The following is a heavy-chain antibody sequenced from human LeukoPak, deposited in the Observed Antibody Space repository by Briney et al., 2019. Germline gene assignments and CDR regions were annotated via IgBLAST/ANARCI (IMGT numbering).Heavy chain of an antibody. CDR3: AKGPFSANYYIVDY. CDR1: GFTLSSYW. J-gene: IGHJ4*02. D-gene: IGHD1-26*01. V-gene: IGHV3-74*01. CDR2: SSRDGSTT. Sequence: GGSLRLSCAASGFTLSSYWMHWVRQAPGKGLVWVSRSSRDGSTTTYADSVKGRFTISRDNAKNTLYLQMNSLRAEDTALYYCAKGPFSANYYIVDYWGQGTLVTVSS.